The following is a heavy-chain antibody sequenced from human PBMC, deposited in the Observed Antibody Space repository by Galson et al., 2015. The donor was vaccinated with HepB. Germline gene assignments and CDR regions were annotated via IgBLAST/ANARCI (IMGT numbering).Heavy chain of an antibody. V-gene: IGHV3-43*01. CDR2: ISWDGGST. J-gene: IGHJ4*02. CDR1: GLTFDDYT. D-gene: IGHD4-17*01. Sequence: SLRLSCAASGLTFDDYTMHWVRQAPGKGLEWVSLISWDGGSTYYADSVKGRFTISRDNSKNSLYLQMNSLRTEDTALYYCAKEGFEAGATVTYFDYWGQGTLVTVSS. CDR3: AKEGFEAGATVTYFDY.